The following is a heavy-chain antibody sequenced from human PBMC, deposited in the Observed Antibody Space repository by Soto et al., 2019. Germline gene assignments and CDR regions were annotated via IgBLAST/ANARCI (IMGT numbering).Heavy chain of an antibody. CDR3: QGGDF. Sequence: PSETLSLTCAVSGGSFRGYFWSWIRQSPDKGLEWIGEINDSGSTYYNPSFKSRLTISVDTSQSQISLTLTSVTAAHSAVYYCQGGDFWGQGTRVTVSS. CDR1: GGSFRGYF. CDR2: INDSGST. V-gene: IGHV4-34*01. J-gene: IGHJ4*02. D-gene: IGHD3-16*01.